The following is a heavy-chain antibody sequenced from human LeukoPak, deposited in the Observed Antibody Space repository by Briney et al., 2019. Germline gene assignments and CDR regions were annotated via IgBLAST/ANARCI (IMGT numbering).Heavy chain of an antibody. CDR1: GFIFSTFA. Sequence: GGSLRLSCVASGFIFSTFAMSWVRQAPGKGLEWVSGIGNTETYYADSVKGRFTISRGNSKNTIYLHMNNLRAEDTALYYCAKDGQAFNSNWDYFDSWGQGTLVTVSS. V-gene: IGHV3-23*01. D-gene: IGHD7-27*01. J-gene: IGHJ4*02. CDR2: IGNTET. CDR3: AKDGQAFNSNWDYFDS.